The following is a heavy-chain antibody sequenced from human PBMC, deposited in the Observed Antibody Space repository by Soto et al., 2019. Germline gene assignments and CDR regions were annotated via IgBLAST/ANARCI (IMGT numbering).Heavy chain of an antibody. CDR2: ISYDGSNK. D-gene: IGHD6-19*01. CDR1: GFTFSSYA. CDR3: ARDRPSSSGWSPVGYYGMDV. J-gene: IGHJ6*02. V-gene: IGHV3-30-3*01. Sequence: GGSLTLSCAASGFTFSSYAMHWVRQAPGKGLEWVAVISYDGSNKYYADSVKGRFTISRDNSKNTLYLQMNSLRAEDTAVYYCARDRPSSSGWSPVGYYGMDVWGQGTTVTVSS.